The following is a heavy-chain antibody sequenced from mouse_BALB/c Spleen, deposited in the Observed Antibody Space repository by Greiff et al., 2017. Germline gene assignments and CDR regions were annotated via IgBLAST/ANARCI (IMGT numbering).Heavy chain of an antibody. D-gene: IGHD2-1*01. J-gene: IGHJ2*01. Sequence: EVKLVESGGGLVQPGGSRKLSCAASGFTFSSFGMHWVRQAPEKGLEWVAYISSGSSTIYYADTVKGRFTISRDNPKNTLFLQMTSLRSEDTAMYYCARSGGIYYGYFDYWGQGTTLTVSS. CDR3: ARSGGIYYGYFDY. V-gene: IGHV5-17*02. CDR2: ISSGSSTI. CDR1: GFTFSSFG.